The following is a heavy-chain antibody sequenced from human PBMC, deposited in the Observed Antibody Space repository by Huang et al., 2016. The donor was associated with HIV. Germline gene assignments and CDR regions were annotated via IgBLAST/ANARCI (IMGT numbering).Heavy chain of an antibody. CDR3: ARGPNSRLKESHFDY. Sequence: VQLVESGGGGVQPGRSLRLSCVVSGFNFSHYVMHWVRQAPVKGLEWVAVISHEGNTKFYTDSVKGRVSVSRDNSKNTLYLQINGLRTEDTAVYHCARGPNSRLKESHFDYWGQGTLITVSS. V-gene: IGHV3-30*03. D-gene: IGHD1-26*01. CDR2: ISHEGNTK. CDR1: GFNFSHYV. J-gene: IGHJ4*02.